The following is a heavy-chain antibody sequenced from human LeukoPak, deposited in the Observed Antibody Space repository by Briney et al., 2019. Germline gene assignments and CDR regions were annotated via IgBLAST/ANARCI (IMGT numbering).Heavy chain of an antibody. CDR2: ISWNSGSI. D-gene: IGHD6-13*01. CDR1: GFTFDDYA. Sequence: GGSLRLSCAASGFTFDDYAMHWVRQAPGKGLEWVSGISWNSGSIGYADSVKGRFTISRDNAKNTLYLQMNSLRAEDTALYYCAKALTLGSSSAFDPWGQGTLVTVSS. CDR3: AKALTLGSSSAFDP. V-gene: IGHV3-9*01. J-gene: IGHJ5*02.